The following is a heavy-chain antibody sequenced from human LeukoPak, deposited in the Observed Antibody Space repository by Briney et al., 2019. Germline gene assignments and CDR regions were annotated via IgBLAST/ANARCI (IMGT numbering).Heavy chain of an antibody. CDR3: ARLSRIFGVVIIKGYFDY. V-gene: IGHV4-34*01. J-gene: IGHJ4*02. D-gene: IGHD3-3*01. CDR2: INHSGST. CDR1: GGSFSGYY. Sequence: PSETLPLTCAVYGGSFSGYYWSWIRQPPGKGLEWIGEINHSGSTNYNPSLKSRVTISVDTSKNQFSLKLSSVTAADTAVYYCARLSRIFGVVIIKGYFDYWGQGTLVTVSS.